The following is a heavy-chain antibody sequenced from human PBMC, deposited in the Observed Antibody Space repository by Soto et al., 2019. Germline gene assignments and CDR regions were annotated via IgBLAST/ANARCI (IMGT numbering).Heavy chain of an antibody. CDR1: GGSISSYY. V-gene: IGHV4-59*12. D-gene: IGHD4-4*01. CDR2: IYYSGST. J-gene: IGHJ4*02. CDR3: ARAAGMTTVTSRSQMLDY. Sequence: SETLSLICTVSGGSISSYYWSWIRQPPGKGLEWIGYIYYSGSTNYNPSLKSRVTISVDTSKNQFSLKLSSVTAADTAVYYCARAAGMTTVTSRSQMLDYWGQGTLVTVSS.